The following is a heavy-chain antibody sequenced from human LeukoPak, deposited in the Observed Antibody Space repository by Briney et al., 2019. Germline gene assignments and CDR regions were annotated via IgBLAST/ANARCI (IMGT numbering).Heavy chain of an antibody. CDR1: GGSISRGGYY. J-gene: IGHJ4*02. D-gene: IGHD5-12*01. CDR2: IYYSGST. Sequence: SETLSLTCTVSGGSISRGGYYWSWIRQHPGKGLEWIGFIYYSGSTYYNPSLKSRVTISVDTSKNQFSLKLSSVTAADTAVYYCASGYSGYGGFFGDYWGQGTLVTVSS. V-gene: IGHV4-31*03. CDR3: ASGYSGYGGFFGDY.